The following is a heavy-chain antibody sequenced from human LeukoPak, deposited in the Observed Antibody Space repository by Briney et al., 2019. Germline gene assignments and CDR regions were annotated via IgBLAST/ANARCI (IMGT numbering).Heavy chain of an antibody. CDR2: IHPTGNT. V-gene: IGHV4-59*06. Sequence: PSETLSLTCTVSGASITTYYWSWVRQPPGKGLEWIGYIHPTGNTYSNPSLESRVSISADTSKNQFSLKLTSVTAADTAVYFCARGRDDSKAGTDWGQGALVTVSS. CDR1: GASITTYY. J-gene: IGHJ4*02. D-gene: IGHD1-14*01. CDR3: ARGRDDSKAGTD.